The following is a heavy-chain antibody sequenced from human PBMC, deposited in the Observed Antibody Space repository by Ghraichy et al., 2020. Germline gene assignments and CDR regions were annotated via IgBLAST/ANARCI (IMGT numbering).Heavy chain of an antibody. D-gene: IGHD5-24*01. Sequence: LSLTCAASGFIFSTDSMSWVRQAPGKGLEWVSYIDGSSTNIYYADSVKGRFTISRDNAESSLYLQLNSLRDEDTALYYCARGRNGYNKWGQGTLVTVSS. V-gene: IGHV3-48*02. J-gene: IGHJ4*02. CDR1: GFIFSTDS. CDR3: ARGRNGYNK. CDR2: IDGSSTNI.